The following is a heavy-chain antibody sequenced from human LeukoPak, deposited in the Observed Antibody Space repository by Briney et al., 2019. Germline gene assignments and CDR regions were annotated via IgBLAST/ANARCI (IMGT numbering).Heavy chain of an antibody. CDR1: GGSISSGDYY. Sequence: SETLSLTCTVSGGSISSGDYYWSWIRQPPGKGLEWIGYIYYSGSTYYNPSLKSRVTISVDTSKNQFSPKLSSVTAADTAVYHCASTVAGMRHWGQGTLVTVSS. CDR3: ASTVAGMRH. J-gene: IGHJ4*02. D-gene: IGHD6-13*01. CDR2: IYYSGST. V-gene: IGHV4-30-4*01.